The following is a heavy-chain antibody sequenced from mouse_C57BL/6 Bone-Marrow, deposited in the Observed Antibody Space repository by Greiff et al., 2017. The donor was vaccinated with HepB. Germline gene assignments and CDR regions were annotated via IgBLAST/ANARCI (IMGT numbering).Heavy chain of an antibody. V-gene: IGHV2-9*01. CDR3: ALTGNYYGSSFPFAY. J-gene: IGHJ3*01. CDR1: GFSLTSYG. CDR2: IWGGGST. Sequence: VNVVESGPGLVAPSQSLSITCTVSGFSLTSYGVDWVRQPPGKGLEWLGVIWGGGSTNYNSALMSRLSISKDNSKSQVFLKMNSLQTDDTAMYYCALTGNYYGSSFPFAYWGQGTLVTVSA. D-gene: IGHD1-1*01.